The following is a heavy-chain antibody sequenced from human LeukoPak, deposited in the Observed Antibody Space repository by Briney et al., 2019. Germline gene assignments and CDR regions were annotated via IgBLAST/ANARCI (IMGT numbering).Heavy chain of an antibody. J-gene: IGHJ5*02. V-gene: IGHV1-18*01. Sequence: ASVKVSCKASGYTFTSYGISWVRQAPGQGLEWMGWISAYNGNTNYAQKLQGRVTMTTDTSTSTAYMELRSLRSDDTAVYYCARCSSSTGDYDFWSGYYMSTERNWFDPWGQGTLVTVSS. CDR2: ISAYNGNT. CDR1: GYTFTSYG. CDR3: ARCSSSTGDYDFWSGYYMSTERNWFDP. D-gene: IGHD3-3*01.